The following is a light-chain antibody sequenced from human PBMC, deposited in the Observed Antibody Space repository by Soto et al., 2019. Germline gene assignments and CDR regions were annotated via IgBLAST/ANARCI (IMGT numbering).Light chain of an antibody. CDR3: QLANSFPFT. V-gene: IGKV1-12*02. J-gene: IGKJ3*01. CDR2: AAS. CDR1: QGISSW. Sequence: DFQMAQSPSSVSASVGDRVTITCRASQGISSWLSWYQQQRGKAPKLLIYAASTVQSGVPSRFSGRISATHFTLTVSSLQPEDFATYSCQLANSFPFTYGPRTKVDL.